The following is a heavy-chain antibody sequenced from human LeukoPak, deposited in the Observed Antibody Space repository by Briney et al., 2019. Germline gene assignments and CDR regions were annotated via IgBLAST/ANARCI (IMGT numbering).Heavy chain of an antibody. CDR1: GGSISSYY. CDR2: VDRGGT. J-gene: IGHJ4*02. Sequence: SETLSLTCTVSGGSISSYYWGWIRQPPGKGLEWIGSVDRGGTYYNPSLRSRVSISVDASKSQFSLKLSSVTAADTAVYSCAGFTFFRGVITFDYWGQGTLVTVSS. D-gene: IGHD3-10*01. V-gene: IGHV4-38-2*02. CDR3: AGFTFFRGVITFDY.